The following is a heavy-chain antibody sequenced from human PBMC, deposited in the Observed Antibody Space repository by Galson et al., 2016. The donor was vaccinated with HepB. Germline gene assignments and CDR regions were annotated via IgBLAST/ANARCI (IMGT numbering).Heavy chain of an antibody. CDR2: IHYRGSA. CDR3: ARLGWVGEFPDY. V-gene: IGHV4-39*01. J-gene: IGHJ4*02. CDR1: GGPISSSSYY. Sequence: SETLSLTCTVSGGPISSSSYYWGWIRQPPGKGLEWVGHIHYRGSAYYNPSLKSRVIISVDTSKNQFSLKLSSVTAADTAVYYCARLGWVGEFPDYWGQGTLVTVSS. D-gene: IGHD3-10*01.